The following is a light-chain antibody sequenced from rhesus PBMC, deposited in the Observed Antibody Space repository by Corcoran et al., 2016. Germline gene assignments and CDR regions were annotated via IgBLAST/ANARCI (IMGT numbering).Light chain of an antibody. V-gene: IGKV3-24*01. Sequence: EIVMTQSPATLSLSPGERATLSCRASQSVSSSLAWYQQKPGQAPRLLIYGASSRATGIPYRFSGRGSVTDFTLTISSLEPEDVAVYYCLQHSNWPWTFGQGTKVEIK. CDR3: LQHSNWPWT. J-gene: IGKJ1*01. CDR1: QSVSSS. CDR2: GAS.